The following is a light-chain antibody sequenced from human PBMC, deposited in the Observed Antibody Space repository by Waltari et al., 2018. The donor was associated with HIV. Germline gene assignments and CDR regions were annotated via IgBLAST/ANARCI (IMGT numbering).Light chain of an antibody. CDR1: QSISSY. J-gene: IGKJ1*01. V-gene: IGKV1-39*01. CDR2: AAS. Sequence: DLPMTQYPSSLSASVGDRVTITCRASQSISSYLNWYQQKPGKAPKLLIYAASSLQSGVPSRFSGSGSGTDFTLTISSLQPEDFATYYCQQSYSSPRTFGQGTKVKIK. CDR3: QQSYSSPRT.